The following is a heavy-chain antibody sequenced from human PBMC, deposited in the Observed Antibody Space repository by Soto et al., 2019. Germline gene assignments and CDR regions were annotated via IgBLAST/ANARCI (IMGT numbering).Heavy chain of an antibody. CDR2: LSNDGNKK. D-gene: IGHD2-21*02. V-gene: IGHV3-30*18. Sequence: QVQLVESGGGVVQPGRSLRLSCATSGFTFRSYGMHWVRQAPGKGLEWLALLSNDGNKKFFADSMKGRLTLSRDNARNTVYLQINSLRAEDTAVYFCGKDTLDCSGGDCPLYYYYGRDVWGQGTTVAVSS. CDR1: GFTFRSYG. J-gene: IGHJ6*02. CDR3: GKDTLDCSGGDCPLYYYYGRDV.